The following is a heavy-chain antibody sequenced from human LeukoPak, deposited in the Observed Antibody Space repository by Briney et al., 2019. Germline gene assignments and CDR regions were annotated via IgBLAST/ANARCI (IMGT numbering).Heavy chain of an antibody. D-gene: IGHD3-3*01. CDR3: ARDTEWLSIDY. V-gene: IGHV4-30-4*01. J-gene: IGHJ4*02. CDR2: IYYSGST. CDR1: GGSISSGDYY. Sequence: TSSETLSLTCTVSGGSISSGDYYWRWIRQPPGKGLEWIGYIYYSGSTYYNPSLKSRVTISVDTSKNQFSLKLSSVTAADTAVYYCARDTEWLSIDYWGQGTLVTVSS.